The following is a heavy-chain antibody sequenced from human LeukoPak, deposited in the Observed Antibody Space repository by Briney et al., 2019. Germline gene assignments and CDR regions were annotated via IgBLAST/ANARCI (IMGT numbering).Heavy chain of an antibody. CDR2: ISGSGGNT. J-gene: IGHJ4*02. CDR1: GFTFSSYA. Sequence: GGSLRLSCAASGFTFSSYATGWVRQAPGKGLEWISAISGSGGNTYYAASVKGRFTFSRDNSKNTLFLQMNSLRAEDTAVYYCAKGPKIPAPTYYFDYWGQGTLVTVSS. D-gene: IGHD2-2*01. CDR3: AKGPKIPAPTYYFDY. V-gene: IGHV3-23*01.